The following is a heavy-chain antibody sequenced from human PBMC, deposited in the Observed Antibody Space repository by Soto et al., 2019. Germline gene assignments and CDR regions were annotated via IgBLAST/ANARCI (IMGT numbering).Heavy chain of an antibody. V-gene: IGHV3-23*01. CDR3: AKGSDGGRPYYFDY. J-gene: IGHJ4*02. Sequence: GSLRLSCSASGFTFSNYAMSWVRQAPGEGLEWVSSINGGGTDTWYADSVKGRFTISRDNPRNTLSLQMDSLRAEDTAVYYCAKGSDGGRPYYFDYWGKGTPVTVSS. CDR2: INGGGTDT. CDR1: GFTFSNYA. D-gene: IGHD2-15*01.